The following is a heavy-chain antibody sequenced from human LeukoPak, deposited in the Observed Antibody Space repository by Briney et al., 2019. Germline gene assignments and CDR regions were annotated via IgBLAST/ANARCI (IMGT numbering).Heavy chain of an antibody. CDR3: TREQVVGDFDC. D-gene: IGHD6-6*01. Sequence: GGSQRLSCAASGFTFSDSAIHWVRQASGNGLEWVGRVRSNANSYATAYAASMKGRFTISRDDSKNTAYLQMNSLKTEDTAVYYCTREQVVGDFDCWGQGTLVTVSS. CDR1: GFTFSDSA. V-gene: IGHV3-73*01. J-gene: IGHJ4*02. CDR2: VRSNANSYAT.